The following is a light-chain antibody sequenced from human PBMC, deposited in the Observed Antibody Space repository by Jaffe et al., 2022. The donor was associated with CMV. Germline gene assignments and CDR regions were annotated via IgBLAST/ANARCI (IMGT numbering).Light chain of an antibody. Sequence: QSVLTQPPSVSEAPRQRVTISCSGSSSNVGNNAVNWYQQLPGKAPKLLIYDDDLLPSGVSDRFSASKSGTSASLAISGLQSEDEADYYCATWDDSLHGPVFGGGTKVTVL. J-gene: IGLJ3*02. CDR3: ATWDDSLHGPV. CDR1: SSNVGNNA. CDR2: DDD. V-gene: IGLV1-36*01.